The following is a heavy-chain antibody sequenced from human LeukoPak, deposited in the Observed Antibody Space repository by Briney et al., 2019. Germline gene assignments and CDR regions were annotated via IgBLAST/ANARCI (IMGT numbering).Heavy chain of an antibody. CDR2: ISAYNGNT. Sequence: ASVKVSCKASGYTFTSYGISWVRQAPGQGLEWMGWISAYNGNTNYAQKLQGRVTMTTDTSTSTAYMELRSLRSDDTAVYYCARDLRLPAAIQTWFDPWGQGTLVTVSS. D-gene: IGHD2-2*02. V-gene: IGHV1-18*01. J-gene: IGHJ5*02. CDR3: ARDLRLPAAIQTWFDP. CDR1: GYTFTSYG.